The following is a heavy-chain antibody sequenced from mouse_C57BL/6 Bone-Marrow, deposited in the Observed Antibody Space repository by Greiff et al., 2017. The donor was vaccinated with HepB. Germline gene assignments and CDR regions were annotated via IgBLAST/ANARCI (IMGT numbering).Heavy chain of an antibody. CDR1: GYTFTSYW. CDR3: ARWGDYYGSRGLWYFDV. CDR2: IHPNSGST. V-gene: IGHV1-64*01. J-gene: IGHJ1*03. Sequence: QVQLQQSGAELVKPGASVKLSCKASGYTFTSYWMHWVKQRPGQGLEWIGMIHPNSGSTNYNEKFKSKATLTVDKSSSTAYMQLSSLTSEDSAVYYCARWGDYYGSRGLWYFDVWGTGTTVTVSS. D-gene: IGHD1-1*01.